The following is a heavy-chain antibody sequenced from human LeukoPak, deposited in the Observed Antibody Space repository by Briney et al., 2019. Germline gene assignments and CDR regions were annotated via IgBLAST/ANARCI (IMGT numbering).Heavy chain of an antibody. D-gene: IGHD3-3*01. CDR1: GYSISSGYY. Sequence: KPSETLSLTCAVSGYSISSGYYWGWTRQPPGKGLEWIGSIYHSGSTYYNPSLKSRVTISVDTSKNQFSLKLSSVTAADTAVYYCARVSVITIFGVVIIDAFDIWGQGTMVTVSS. V-gene: IGHV4-38-2*01. J-gene: IGHJ3*02. CDR2: IYHSGST. CDR3: ARVSVITIFGVVIIDAFDI.